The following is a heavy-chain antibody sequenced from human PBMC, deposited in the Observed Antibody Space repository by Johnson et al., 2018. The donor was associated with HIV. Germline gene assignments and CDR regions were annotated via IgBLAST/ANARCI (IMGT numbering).Heavy chain of an antibody. J-gene: IGHJ3*02. Sequence: VQLVESGGGLVQPGGSLRLSCVVSGFTFSNSWMIWVRQAPGKGLEWVANIKQDGSEKYYADSVKGRFTISRDNSKNTLYLQMNSLRAEDTAVYYCAKVSSQSSSWYDAFDIWGQGTMVTVSS. CDR2: IKQDGSEK. CDR1: GFTFSNSW. V-gene: IGHV3-7*01. CDR3: AKVSSQSSSWYDAFDI. D-gene: IGHD6-13*01.